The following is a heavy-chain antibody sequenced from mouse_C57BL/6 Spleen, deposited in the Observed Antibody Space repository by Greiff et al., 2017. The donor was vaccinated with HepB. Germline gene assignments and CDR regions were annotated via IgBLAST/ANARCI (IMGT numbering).Heavy chain of an antibody. J-gene: IGHJ4*01. CDR2: IHPNSGST. D-gene: IGHD4-1*01. V-gene: IGHV1-64*01. Sequence: QVQLQQPGAELVKPGASVKLSCKASGYTFTSYWMHWVKQRPGQGLEWIGMIHPNSGSTNYNEKFKSKATLTVDKSSSTAYMQLSSLTSEDSAVYYCARRNWDRAMDYWGQGTSVTVSS. CDR1: GYTFTSYW. CDR3: ARRNWDRAMDY.